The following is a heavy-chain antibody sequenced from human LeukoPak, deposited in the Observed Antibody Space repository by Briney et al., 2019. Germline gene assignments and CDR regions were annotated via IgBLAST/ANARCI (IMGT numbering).Heavy chain of an antibody. J-gene: IGHJ4*02. CDR1: GGSITPYY. Sequence: PAETLSLTCDVSGGSITPYYWTWIRQTPGKGLEGIGFIQGGGSAYYNPSLKSRLSIIVDMSKNQVSLRLNSVTAADTAVYYCARQQWDSNSGDDYWGQGTLVTVSS. CDR2: IQGGGSA. V-gene: IGHV4-59*08. D-gene: IGHD6-6*01. CDR3: ARQQWDSNSGDDY.